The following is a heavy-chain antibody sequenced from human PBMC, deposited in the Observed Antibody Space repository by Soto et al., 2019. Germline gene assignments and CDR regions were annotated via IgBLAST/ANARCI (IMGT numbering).Heavy chain of an antibody. CDR2: INPRDGAI. CDR1: GNTFTTYF. D-gene: IGHD2-15*01. Sequence: ASVKVSCKASGNTFTTYFLHWVRQAPGQGLDWMGVINPRDGAISYAQRFQGRVTMTRDTSTSTVYMELSSLRSEDTAMYYCTRRGYCSGGSCPLGFDYWGQGTLVTVSS. V-gene: IGHV1-46*03. J-gene: IGHJ4*02. CDR3: TRRGYCSGGSCPLGFDY.